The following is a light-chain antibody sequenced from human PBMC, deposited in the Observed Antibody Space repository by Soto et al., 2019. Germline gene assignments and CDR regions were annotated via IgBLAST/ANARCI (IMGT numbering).Light chain of an antibody. CDR3: QHRGT. V-gene: IGKV1-9*01. Sequence: DIQLTQSPSFLSASVGDRVTITCRASQGISSYLAWYQQKPGKAPKLLIYAASTLQSGVPSKFSGSGSGTEFTLPISSRQPEDFATYYCQHRGTFGQGTRLEIK. J-gene: IGKJ5*01. CDR1: QGISSY. CDR2: AAS.